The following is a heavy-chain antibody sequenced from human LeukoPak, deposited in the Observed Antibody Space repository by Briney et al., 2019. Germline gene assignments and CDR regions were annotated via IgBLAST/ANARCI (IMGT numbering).Heavy chain of an antibody. V-gene: IGHV4-59*11. CDR3: AKFGTYPVHVSYSYYYLDV. CDR2: LHYSGSI. D-gene: IGHD1-26*01. Sequence: SETLSLTCTVSGGSISAHYWGWIRQPPGKGLEYIGSLHYSGSIDSSPSLNSRVTMSVDTSKNQFSLRLTSVTAADTAVYYCAKFGTYPVHVSYSYYYLDVWGKGTTVTVSS. J-gene: IGHJ6*03. CDR1: GGSISAHY.